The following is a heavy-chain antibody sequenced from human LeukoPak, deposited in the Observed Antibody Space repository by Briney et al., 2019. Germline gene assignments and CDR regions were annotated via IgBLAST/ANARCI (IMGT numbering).Heavy chain of an antibody. D-gene: IGHD3-22*01. J-gene: IGHJ4*02. CDR3: AKESSSGYRYFDY. Sequence: GGSLRLSCAASGFTFSSQAMTWVRQAPGKGLEWVSAISGSGGSTYYADSVKGRFTISRDNSKNTLYLQMNSLRAEDTAAYYCAKESSSGYRYFDYWGQGTLVTVSS. V-gene: IGHV3-23*01. CDR1: GFTFSSQA. CDR2: ISGSGGST.